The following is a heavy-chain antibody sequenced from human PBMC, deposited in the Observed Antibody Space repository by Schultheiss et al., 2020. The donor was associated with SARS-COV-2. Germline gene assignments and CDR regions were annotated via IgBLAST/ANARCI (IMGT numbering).Heavy chain of an antibody. CDR2: IYYSGST. V-gene: IGHV4-61*08. CDR3: ARGDYGDY. D-gene: IGHD3-16*01. J-gene: IGHJ4*02. CDR1: GFSLSTSGMC. Sequence: SQTLSLTCTFSGFSLSTSGMCVSWIRQPPGKGLEWIGYIYYSGSTNYNPSLKSRVTMSVDTSKNQFSLKLSSVTAADTAVYYCARGDYGDYWGQGTLVTVSS.